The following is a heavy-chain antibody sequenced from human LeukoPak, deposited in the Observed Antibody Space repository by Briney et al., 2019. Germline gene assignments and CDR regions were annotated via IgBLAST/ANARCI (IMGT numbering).Heavy chain of an antibody. D-gene: IGHD1-26*01. CDR2: ISSSGGYI. Sequence: GGSLRLSCAASGFTFSIYSMNWVRQAPGEGLEWVSSISSSGGYIYYADSVKGRFTISRDNAKNSLYLQMNSLRAEDTAVYYCARDRLGATVYYFDYWGQGTLVTVSS. CDR1: GFTFSIYS. J-gene: IGHJ4*02. V-gene: IGHV3-21*01. CDR3: ARDRLGATVYYFDY.